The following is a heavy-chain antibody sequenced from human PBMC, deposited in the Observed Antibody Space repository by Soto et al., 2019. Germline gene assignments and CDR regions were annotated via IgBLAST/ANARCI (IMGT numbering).Heavy chain of an antibody. V-gene: IGHV1-3*01. J-gene: IGHJ6*02. CDR2: INAGNGNT. D-gene: IGHD6-13*01. Sequence: ASVKVSCKASGYTFTSYAMHWVRQAPGQRLEWMGWINAGNGNTKYSQKFQGRVTITRDTSASTAYMELSSLRSEDTAVYYCARDIQGGSSSWLYYYYYGMDVWGQGTTVTVSS. CDR3: ARDIQGGSSSWLYYYYYGMDV. CDR1: GYTFTSYA.